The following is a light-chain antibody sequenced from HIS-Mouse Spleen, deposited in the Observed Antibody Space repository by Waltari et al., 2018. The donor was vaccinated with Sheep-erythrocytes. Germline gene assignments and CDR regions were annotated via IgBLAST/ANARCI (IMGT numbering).Light chain of an antibody. CDR3: QQSYSTPQFT. Sequence: DIQMTQSPSSLSASVGDRVTITCRESQSISSYLNWYQQKPGKAPKLLIYAAYSLQIGVPSRFSGSGSATDFALTISSLQPEDFATYYSQQSYSTPQFTLRPGTKVDIK. J-gene: IGKJ3*01. V-gene: IGKV1-39*01. CDR2: AAY. CDR1: QSISSY.